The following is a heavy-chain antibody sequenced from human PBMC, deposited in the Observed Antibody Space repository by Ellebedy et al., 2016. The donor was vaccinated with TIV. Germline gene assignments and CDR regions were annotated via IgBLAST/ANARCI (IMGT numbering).Heavy chain of an antibody. CDR1: GFTFSSYG. CDR3: AKDGGIAAAGTQD. V-gene: IGHV3-33*06. J-gene: IGHJ4*02. CDR2: IWYDGSNK. Sequence: GESLKISXAASGFTFSSYGMHWVRQAPGKGLEWVAVIWYDGSNKYYADSVKGRFTISRDNSKNTLYLQMNSLRAEDTAVYYCAKDGGIAAAGTQDWGQGTLVTVSS. D-gene: IGHD6-13*01.